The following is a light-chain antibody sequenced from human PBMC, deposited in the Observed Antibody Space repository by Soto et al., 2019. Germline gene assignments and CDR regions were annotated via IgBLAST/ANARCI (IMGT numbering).Light chain of an antibody. J-gene: IGKJ1*01. Sequence: DIQMTQSPSSLSASVGDRVTITCRASQSILTYLNWFQQKPGKAPKLLMYAASSLQGGVPSRFSGSGSGTDFTLTTSSLQPEDFATYFCQQSYTSPWTFGQGTKVEIK. V-gene: IGKV1-39*01. CDR3: QQSYTSPWT. CDR1: QSILTY. CDR2: AAS.